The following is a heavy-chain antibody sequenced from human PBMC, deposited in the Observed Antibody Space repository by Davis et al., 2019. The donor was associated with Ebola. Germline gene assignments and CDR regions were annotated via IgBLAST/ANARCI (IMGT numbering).Heavy chain of an antibody. CDR3: ARGYCSGGSCYSGDY. V-gene: IGHV1-18*01. CDR1: GYTFTRNG. Sequence: AASVKVSCKASGYTFTRNGISWVRQAPGQGLEWMGWISAYNGNTNYAQKLQGRVTMTTDTSTSTAYMELRSLRSDDTAVYYCARGYCSGGSCYSGDYWGQGTLVTVSS. CDR2: ISAYNGNT. D-gene: IGHD2-15*01. J-gene: IGHJ4*02.